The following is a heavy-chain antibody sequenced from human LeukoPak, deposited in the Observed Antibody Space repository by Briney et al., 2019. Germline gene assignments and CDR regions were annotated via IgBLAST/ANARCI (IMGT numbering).Heavy chain of an antibody. CDR3: ARDGGRWLQSYYFDY. D-gene: IGHD5-24*01. Sequence: GGSLRLSCAASGFTFTSYNMNWVRQAPGKGLEWVSSITSSSSYIYYADSVKGRFTISRDNAKNSLYLQMDSLRVEDTAVYYCARDGGRWLQSYYFDYWGQGTLVTVSS. CDR1: GFTFTSYN. CDR2: ITSSSSYI. J-gene: IGHJ4*02. V-gene: IGHV3-21*06.